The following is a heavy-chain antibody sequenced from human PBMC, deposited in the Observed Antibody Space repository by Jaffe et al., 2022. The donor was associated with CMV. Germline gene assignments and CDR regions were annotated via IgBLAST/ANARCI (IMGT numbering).Heavy chain of an antibody. Sequence: QVQLVQSGAEVKKPGASVKVSCKASGYTFTSYYMHWVRQAPGQGLEWMGIINPSGGSTSYAQKFQGRVTMTRDTSTSTVYMELSSLRSEDTAVYYCAVPYSLSYSSSWYYYYYGMDVWGQGTTVTVSS. J-gene: IGHJ6*02. CDR2: INPSGGST. D-gene: IGHD6-13*01. CDR1: GYTFTSYY. V-gene: IGHV1-46*01. CDR3: AVPYSLSYSSSWYYYYYGMDV.